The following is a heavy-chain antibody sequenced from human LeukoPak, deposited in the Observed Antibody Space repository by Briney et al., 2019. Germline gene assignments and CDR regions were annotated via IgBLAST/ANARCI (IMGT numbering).Heavy chain of an antibody. V-gene: IGHV4-4*02. CDR3: AASAAMYEYCLDY. J-gene: IGHJ4*02. CDR2: IYHSGTT. D-gene: IGHD2/OR15-2a*01. Sequence: SETLSLTCAVSGGSMSSPKWWSWVRQPPGKRLEWIGEIYHSGTTSYNPSFNSRIRISVDQSKNPVSLDLNSVTAADTAVYYCAASAAMYEYCLDYWAQGTLVTVSS. CDR1: GGSMSSPKW.